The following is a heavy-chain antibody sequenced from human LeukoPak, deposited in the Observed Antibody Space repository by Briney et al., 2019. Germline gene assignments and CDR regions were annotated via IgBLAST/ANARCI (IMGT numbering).Heavy chain of an antibody. J-gene: IGHJ4*02. D-gene: IGHD4-23*01. CDR3: ARDGESYGGNDFDY. CDR2: INPNSGGT. Sequence: ASVKVSCKASGYTFTGYYMHWVRQAPGQGLEWMGWINPNSGGTNYAQKFQGRVTMTRDTSISTAYMELSRLRSDDTAVYYCARDGESYGGNDFDYWGQGTLVTVSS. V-gene: IGHV1-2*02. CDR1: GYTFTGYY.